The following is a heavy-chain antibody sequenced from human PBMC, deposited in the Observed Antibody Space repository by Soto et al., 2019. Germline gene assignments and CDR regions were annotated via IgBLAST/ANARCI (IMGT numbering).Heavy chain of an antibody. D-gene: IGHD5-12*01. V-gene: IGHV3-23*01. CDR3: AKEIAVTVATPPEY. CDR2: ISGSGGET. J-gene: IGHJ4*02. CDR1: GFIYSIYA. Sequence: VQLLESGGGLVQPGGSLRLSCTASGFIYSIYAMAWVRQAPGKGLEWVSAISGSGGETYYADPVKGRFTISRDNSKNTVYLHMTNLRADDTAVYYCAKEIAVTVATPPEYWGQGTLVTVSS.